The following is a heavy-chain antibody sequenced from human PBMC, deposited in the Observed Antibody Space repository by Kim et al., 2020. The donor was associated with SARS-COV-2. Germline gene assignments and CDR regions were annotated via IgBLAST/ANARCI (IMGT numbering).Heavy chain of an antibody. V-gene: IGHV3-30*02. CDR3: AKAEDYYDSSGYYY. Sequence: ADSVKGRFTISRDNSKNTLYLQMNSLRAEDTAVYYCAKAEDYYDSSGYYYWGQGTLVTVSS. D-gene: IGHD3-22*01. J-gene: IGHJ4*02.